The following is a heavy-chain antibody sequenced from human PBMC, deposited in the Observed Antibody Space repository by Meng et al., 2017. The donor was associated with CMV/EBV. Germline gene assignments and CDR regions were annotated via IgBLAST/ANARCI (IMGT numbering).Heavy chain of an antibody. D-gene: IGHD1-14*01. J-gene: IGHJ4*02. CDR2: IYYSGST. CDR3: ARVMGPNRTPYYFDY. CDR1: GGSISSGDYY. Sequence: GPVLVHPSLTLSLTCLVSGGSISSGDYYWSWIRQPPGKGLEWIGYIYYSGSTYYNPSLKSRVTISVDTSKNQFSLKLSSVTAADTAVYYCARVMGPNRTPYYFDYWGQGTLVTVSS. V-gene: IGHV4-30-4*08.